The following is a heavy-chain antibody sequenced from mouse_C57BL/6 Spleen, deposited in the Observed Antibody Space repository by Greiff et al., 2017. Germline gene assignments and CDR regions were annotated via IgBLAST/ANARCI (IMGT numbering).Heavy chain of an antibody. CDR2: INPSTGGT. D-gene: IGHD2-3*01. Sequence: VQLQQSGPELVKPGASVKISCKASGYSFTGYYMNWVKQSPEKSLEWIGEINPSTGGTTYNQKFKAKATLTVDKSSSTAYMQLKSLTSEDSAVYYCARIGGYYCFDYWGQGTTLTVSS. J-gene: IGHJ2*01. CDR1: GYSFTGYY. V-gene: IGHV1-42*01. CDR3: ARIGGYYCFDY.